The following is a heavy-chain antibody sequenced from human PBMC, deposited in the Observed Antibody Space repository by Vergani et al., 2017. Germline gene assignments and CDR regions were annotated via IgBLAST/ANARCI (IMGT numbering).Heavy chain of an antibody. CDR3: AKGCDLSSGWELYYYYGMDV. D-gene: IGHD6-19*01. CDR1: GFTFSSYG. J-gene: IGHJ6*02. CDR2: IWYDGSNK. V-gene: IGHV3-33*06. Sequence: QVQLVESGGGVVQPGRSLRLSCAASGFTFSSYGMHWVRQAPGKGLEWVAVIWYDGSNKYYADSVKGRFTISRDNSKNTLYLQMNSLRAEDTAVYYCAKGCDLSSGWELYYYYGMDVWGQGTTVTVSS.